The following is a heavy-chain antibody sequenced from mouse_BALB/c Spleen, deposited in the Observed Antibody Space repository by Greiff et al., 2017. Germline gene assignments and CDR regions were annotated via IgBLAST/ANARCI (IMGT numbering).Heavy chain of an antibody. D-gene: IGHD2-4*01. CDR1: GFTFSGYT. CDR2: ISTGGGST. J-gene: IGHJ1*01. V-gene: IGHV5-12-2*01. Sequence: EVKLVESGGGLVQPGGSLKLSCAASGFTFSGYTMSWVRQTPEKRLEWVAYISTGGGSTYYPDTVKGRVTISRDNATNTLYLQMSSLKSEDTAMYYCARALYDYYSYWYFDVWGAGTTVTVSS. CDR3: ARALYDYYSYWYFDV.